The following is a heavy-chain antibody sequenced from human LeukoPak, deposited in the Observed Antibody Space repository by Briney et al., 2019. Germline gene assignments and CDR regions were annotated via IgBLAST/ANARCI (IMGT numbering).Heavy chain of an antibody. Sequence: GGSLRLSCAASGLTLSSYSMNWVRQAPGKGLEWVSYISSSTSTIYYADSVKGRFTISRDNSKNTLYLQMNSLRAEDTAVYYCAISVTTEPNWFDPWGQGTLVTVSS. D-gene: IGHD4-17*01. CDR2: ISSSTSTI. CDR1: GLTLSSYS. J-gene: IGHJ5*02. V-gene: IGHV3-48*01. CDR3: AISVTTEPNWFDP.